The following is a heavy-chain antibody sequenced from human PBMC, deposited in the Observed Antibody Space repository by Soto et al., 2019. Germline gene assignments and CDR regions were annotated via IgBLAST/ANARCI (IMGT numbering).Heavy chain of an antibody. CDR3: ARDKITGLFDY. CDR1: GGSTSSYY. CDR2: IYNSGST. J-gene: IGHJ4*02. V-gene: IGHV4-59*12. D-gene: IGHD2-8*02. Sequence: SETLSLTCAVSGGSTSSYYWNWIRQPPGKGLEWIGYIYNSGSTNYNPSLKSRVTISVDTSKNQFSLKLTSVTAADTAVYYCARDKITGLFDYWGQGTLVTVSS.